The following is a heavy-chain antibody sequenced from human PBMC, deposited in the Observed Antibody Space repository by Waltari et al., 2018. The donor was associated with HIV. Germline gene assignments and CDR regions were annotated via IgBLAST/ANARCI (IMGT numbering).Heavy chain of an antibody. Sequence: HVQLQESGPGLVKTSETRSLPCTDSGGDSMRNHYWIWSGQPPGGGLEWIGDFYYSGSATFNSGSTYYDPSLQSRVTISLNKSKRQFSLRLASVTAADTGVYYCARGNCRTGNCLLLAFAFDSWGQG. CDR3: ARGNCRTGNCLLLAFAFDS. CDR2: FYYSGSA. D-gene: IGHD1-1*01. CDR1: GDSMRNHY. J-gene: IGHJ3*01. V-gene: IGHV4-59*11.